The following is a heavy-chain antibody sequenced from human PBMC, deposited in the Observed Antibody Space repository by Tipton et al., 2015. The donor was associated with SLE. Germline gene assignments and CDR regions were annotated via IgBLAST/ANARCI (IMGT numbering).Heavy chain of an antibody. J-gene: IGHJ4*02. CDR2: IYHSGST. CDR3: ARQSGPSDY. CDR1: GYSISSGYY. Sequence: TLSLTCAVSGYSISSGYYWGWIRQPPGKGLEWIGSIYHSGSTYYNPSLKSRVTISVDTSKNQFSLKLSSVTAADTAVYYCARQSGPSDYWGQGTLVTVSS. V-gene: IGHV4-38-2*01. D-gene: IGHD2-15*01.